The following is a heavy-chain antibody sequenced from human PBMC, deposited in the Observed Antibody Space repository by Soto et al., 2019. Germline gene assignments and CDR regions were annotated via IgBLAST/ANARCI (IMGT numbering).Heavy chain of an antibody. CDR3: ARSDTDFDY. J-gene: IGHJ4*02. V-gene: IGHV5-51*01. CDR1: AYGFTSYC. Sequence: GESLKISFKRSAYGFTSYCIVCVRQMPGKGLEWMGIIYPGDSDTRYSPSFQGQVTISADKSISTAYLQWSSLKASDTAMYYCARSDTDFDYWGQGTLVTVSS. CDR2: IYPGDSDT. D-gene: IGHD2-8*02.